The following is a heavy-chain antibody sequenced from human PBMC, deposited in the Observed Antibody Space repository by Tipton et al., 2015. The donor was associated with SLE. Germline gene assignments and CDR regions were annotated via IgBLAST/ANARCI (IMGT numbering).Heavy chain of an antibody. V-gene: IGHV4-59*11. CDR3: ARRTVTPPSNYGMDV. CDR2: IYYSGST. Sequence: TLSLTCTVSGGSISSHYWSWIRQPPGKGLEWIGYIYYSGSTNYNPSLKSRVTISVDTSKNQFSLKLSSVTAADTAVYYCARRTVTPPSNYGMDVWGQGTTVTVSS. CDR1: GGSISSHY. D-gene: IGHD4-17*01. J-gene: IGHJ6*02.